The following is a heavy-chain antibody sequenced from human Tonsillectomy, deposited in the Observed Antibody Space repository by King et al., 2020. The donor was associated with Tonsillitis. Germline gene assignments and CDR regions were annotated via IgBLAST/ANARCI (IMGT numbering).Heavy chain of an antibody. D-gene: IGHD3-22*01. Sequence: VQLVESGAEVKKPGASVKVSCKASGYTFTGYYMHWVRQAPGQGLEWMGWINPNSGGTNYAQKFQGRVTMTRDTSISTDYMELSRLRSDDTAVYYCARVSYYDSSGPSYWGQGTLVTVSS. J-gene: IGHJ4*02. CDR1: GYTFTGYY. CDR2: INPNSGGT. CDR3: ARVSYYDSSGPSY. V-gene: IGHV1-2*02.